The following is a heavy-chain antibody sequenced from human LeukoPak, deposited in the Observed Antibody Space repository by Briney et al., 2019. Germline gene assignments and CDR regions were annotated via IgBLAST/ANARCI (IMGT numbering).Heavy chain of an antibody. V-gene: IGHV3-7*01. CDR2: IKQDGSEK. CDR3: ARDASGMT. CDR1: GFTFSSYA. Sequence: GGSLRLSCAASGFTFSSYAMSWVRQAPGKGLEWVANIKQDGSEKYYVDSVKGRFTISRDNAKNSLYLQMNSLRAEDTAVYYCARDASGMTWGQGTLVTVSS. J-gene: IGHJ5*02. D-gene: IGHD1-20*01.